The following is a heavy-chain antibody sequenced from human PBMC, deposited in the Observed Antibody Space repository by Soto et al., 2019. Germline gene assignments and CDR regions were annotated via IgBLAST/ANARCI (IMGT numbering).Heavy chain of an antibody. V-gene: IGHV4-59*01. D-gene: IGHD2-15*01. CDR1: GGSFSGFY. Sequence: PSETLSLTCAVYGGSFSGFYWSWIRQPPGKGLEWIGYIYYSGSTNYNPSLKSRVTISVDTSKNQCSLKLSSVTAADTAVYYCARHTVVVVVAAPNRFYPWGQRTLLPVSS. J-gene: IGHJ5*02. CDR2: IYYSGST. CDR3: ARHTVVVVVAAPNRFYP.